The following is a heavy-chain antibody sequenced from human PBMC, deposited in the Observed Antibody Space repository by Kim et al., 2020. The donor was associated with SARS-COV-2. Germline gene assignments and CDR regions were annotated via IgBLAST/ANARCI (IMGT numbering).Heavy chain of an antibody. Sequence: SETLSLTCTVPGVSISSSSSYWGWLRQPPGMGLDWIGSLYYSRSTSYNPSLLSLVTIYVDTSKHQFSLKLSSVTAADTAVYYCTRLFITLLVVRHAFDI. D-gene: IGHD3-22*01. CDR1: GVSISSSSSY. CDR3: TRLFITLLVVRHAFDI. V-gene: IGHV4-39*01. J-gene: IGHJ3*02. CDR2: LYYSRST.